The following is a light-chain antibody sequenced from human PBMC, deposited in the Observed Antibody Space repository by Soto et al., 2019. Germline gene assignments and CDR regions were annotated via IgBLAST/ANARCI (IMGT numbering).Light chain of an antibody. CDR3: QHYDGYPQI. CDR1: QGISTF. CDR2: AAS. Sequence: DIQMTQSPSSLSASVGDRVTITCLASQGISTFLAWFQQKPGKAPKTLIYAASSLHSGVPSRFSGSGSGTDFTLTISSLQPEDFAPYYCQHYDGYPQIFGQWTRLEIK. V-gene: IGKV1-16*01. J-gene: IGKJ5*01.